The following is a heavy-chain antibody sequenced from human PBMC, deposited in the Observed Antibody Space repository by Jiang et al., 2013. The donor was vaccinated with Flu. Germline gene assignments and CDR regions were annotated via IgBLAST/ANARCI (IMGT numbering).Heavy chain of an antibody. D-gene: IGHD2-21*02. J-gene: IGHJ4*02. CDR3: ARADLVVPAPLLFDF. V-gene: IGHV4-59*01. CDR1: GVSISDYY. CDR2: IXYSGST. Sequence: SLTCTVSGVSISDYYWSWIRQSPAKGLEWIGHIXYSGSTNYNPSLKSRVTISGDTSKNQFSLKLSSVTAADTAVYYCARADLVVPAPLLFDFWGQGTLVTVSS.